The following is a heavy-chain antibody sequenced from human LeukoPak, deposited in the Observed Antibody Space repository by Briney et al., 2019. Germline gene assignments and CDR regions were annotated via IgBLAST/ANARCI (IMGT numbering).Heavy chain of an antibody. V-gene: IGHV4-61*02. CDR1: GGSISSGSYY. D-gene: IGHD5-12*01. CDR2: IYTSGST. CDR3: ASSGYEGGFDY. Sequence: PSQTRSLTCTVSGGSISSGSYYWSWLRQPAGKGLEWIGRIYTSGSTNYNPSLKSRVTISVDTSKNQFSLKLSSVTAADTAVYYCASSGYEGGFDYWGQGTLVTVSS. J-gene: IGHJ4*02.